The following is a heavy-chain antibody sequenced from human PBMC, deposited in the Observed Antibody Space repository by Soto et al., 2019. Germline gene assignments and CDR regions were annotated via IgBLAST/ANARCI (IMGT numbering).Heavy chain of an antibody. CDR1: GYTFTNYA. J-gene: IGHJ4*02. CDR2: ISVYNGET. CDR3: ARGGAARHFDF. D-gene: IGHD6-6*01. Sequence: ASVKVSCKTSGYTFTNYALSWVRQAPGQGLEWIGFISVYNGETHFAQKFQGRVTVTTDTSTSTAYMDLRTLRSDDTAMYYCARGGAARHFDFWGQGTPVT. V-gene: IGHV1-18*01.